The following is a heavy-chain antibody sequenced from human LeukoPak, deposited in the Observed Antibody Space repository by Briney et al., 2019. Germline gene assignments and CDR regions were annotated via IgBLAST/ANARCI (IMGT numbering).Heavy chain of an antibody. CDR1: GYTFTSYG. Sequence: ASVKVSCKASGYTFTSYGISWVRQAPGQGLEWMGWISAYNGNTNYAQKLQGRVTMTTDTSTNTAYMELRTLRSDDTAVYYCARERTPYGDYAFDMWGQGTMVTVSS. CDR2: ISAYNGNT. CDR3: ARERTPYGDYAFDM. D-gene: IGHD4-17*01. J-gene: IGHJ3*02. V-gene: IGHV1-18*01.